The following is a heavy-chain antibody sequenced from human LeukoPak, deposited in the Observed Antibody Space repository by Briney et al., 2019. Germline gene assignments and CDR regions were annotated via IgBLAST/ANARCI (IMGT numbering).Heavy chain of an antibody. CDR3: ARVVGFLEWLSVYYMDV. V-gene: IGHV4-38-2*02. CDR2: IYHSGST. CDR1: GGSISSSYY. J-gene: IGHJ6*03. Sequence: KPSETLSLTCTVSGGSISSSYYWSWIRQPPGKGLEWIGSIYHSGSTYYNPSLKSRVTISVDTSKNQFSLKLSSVTAADTAVYYCARVVGFLEWLSVYYMDVWGKGTTVTVSS. D-gene: IGHD3-3*01.